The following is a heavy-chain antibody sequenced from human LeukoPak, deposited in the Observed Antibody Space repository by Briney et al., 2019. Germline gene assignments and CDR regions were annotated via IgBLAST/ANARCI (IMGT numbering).Heavy chain of an antibody. J-gene: IGHJ4*02. V-gene: IGHV3-9*02. Sequence: GGSLRLSCAASGFTSDDYAMHWVRQAPGKGLEWVSGISWNSGSIGYADSVKGRFTISRDNAKNSLYLQMNSLRAEDTALYYCAKATGLQGYFDYWGQGTLVTVSS. CDR1: GFTSDDYA. CDR2: ISWNSGSI. D-gene: IGHD1-14*01. CDR3: AKATGLQGYFDY.